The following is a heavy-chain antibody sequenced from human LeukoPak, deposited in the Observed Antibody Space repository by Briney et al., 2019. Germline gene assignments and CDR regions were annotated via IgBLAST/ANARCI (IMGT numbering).Heavy chain of an antibody. Sequence: PGGSLRLSCAASGFSISTYSMDWVRQAPGKGLEWVSSISSTSSYIYYADSVKGRFTISRDNAKNSLYLQMNSLRAEDTALYYCAKDLFTWNDGGAFDIWGQGTMVTVSS. CDR2: ISSTSSYI. V-gene: IGHV3-21*04. CDR1: GFSISTYS. J-gene: IGHJ3*02. D-gene: IGHD1-1*01. CDR3: AKDLFTWNDGGAFDI.